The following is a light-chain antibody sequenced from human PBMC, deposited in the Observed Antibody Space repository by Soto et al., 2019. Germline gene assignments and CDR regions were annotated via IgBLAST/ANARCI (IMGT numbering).Light chain of an antibody. Sequence: DIPMTQSPSTLSASVGDRVTITCRASQSISTWLAWYQQKPGKAPKLLIYKSSSLRNGVPSRFIGSGSGTEFTLTIYSLQPDDFASYYCQQYNGYPHTFGQGTKLEIK. V-gene: IGKV1-5*03. J-gene: IGKJ2*01. CDR3: QQYNGYPHT. CDR1: QSISTW. CDR2: KSS.